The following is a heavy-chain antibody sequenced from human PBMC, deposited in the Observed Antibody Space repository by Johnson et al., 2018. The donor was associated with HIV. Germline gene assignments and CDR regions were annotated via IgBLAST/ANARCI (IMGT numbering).Heavy chain of an antibody. D-gene: IGHD6-13*01. Sequence: MMLVESGGGVVQPGRSLKLSCAASEFTFSNYAMHWFRQAPGKGLVWVSRTNSDGTTTNYADSVKGRFTISRDKAKNTLHLQMNSLRAEDTAVYYCASITTIAAAGTRGLDIWGQGTMVTVSS. CDR3: ASITTIAAAGTRGLDI. CDR2: TNSDGTTT. V-gene: IGHV3-74*02. CDR1: EFTFSNYA. J-gene: IGHJ3*02.